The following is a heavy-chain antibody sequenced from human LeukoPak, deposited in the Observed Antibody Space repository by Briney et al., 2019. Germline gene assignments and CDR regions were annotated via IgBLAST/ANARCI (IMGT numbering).Heavy chain of an antibody. CDR3: ARDGIVGAALDY. V-gene: IGHV4-30-4*08. CDR2: IYYSGST. Sequence: SETLSLTCTVSGGSISSGDYHWSWIRQPPGKGLEWIGYIYYSGSTYYNPSLKSRVTMSVYTSKNEFSLKLSSVAAADTAVYYCARDGIVGAALDYWGQGTLVTVSS. D-gene: IGHD1-26*01. J-gene: IGHJ4*02. CDR1: GGSISSGDYH.